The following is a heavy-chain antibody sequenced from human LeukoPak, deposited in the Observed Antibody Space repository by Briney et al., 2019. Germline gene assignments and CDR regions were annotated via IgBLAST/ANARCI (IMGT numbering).Heavy chain of an antibody. CDR3: ARDTGLGRYYDSSGYYSAGGWFDP. Sequence: ASVKVSCKASGYTFSSNAIHWVRQAPGQRLEWMGWINAGNGDTKYSQKSQGRVTITRDTSASTAYMELSSLRSEDTAVYYCARDTGLGRYYDSSGYYSAGGWFDPWGQGTLVTVSS. D-gene: IGHD3-22*01. CDR1: GYTFSSNA. J-gene: IGHJ5*02. V-gene: IGHV1-3*01. CDR2: INAGNGDT.